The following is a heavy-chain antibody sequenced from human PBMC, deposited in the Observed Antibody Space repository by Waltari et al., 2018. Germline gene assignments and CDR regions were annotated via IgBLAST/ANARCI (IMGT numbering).Heavy chain of an antibody. CDR2: INPDTGGT. J-gene: IGHJ6*02. CDR3: ARDEGFWRGLDVDV. Sequence: HVQLVQSGADVKKSRASVKVSYKASGHNCIPWVPQAPGQGLEWLDWINPDTGGTNYTQRLQARVTMTGDTSITTAHMELSRLRCDDDTAMNYCARDEGFWRGLDVDVWGQGTTVIVSS. CDR1: GHNC. V-gene: IGHV1-2*02. D-gene: IGHD3-3*01.